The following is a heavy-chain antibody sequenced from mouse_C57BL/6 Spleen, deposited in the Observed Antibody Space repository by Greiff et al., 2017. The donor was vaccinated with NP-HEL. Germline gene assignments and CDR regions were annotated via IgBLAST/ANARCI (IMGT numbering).Heavy chain of an antibody. Sequence: VQLQQSGAELVRPGASVKLSCTASGFNIKDDYMHWVKQRPEQGLEWIGWIDPENGDTEYASKFQGKATITADTSSNTAYLQLSSLTSEDTAVYYCTVTGTVYFDYWGQGTTLTVSS. V-gene: IGHV14-4*01. J-gene: IGHJ2*01. CDR1: GFNIKDDY. D-gene: IGHD4-1*01. CDR3: TVTGTVYFDY. CDR2: IDPENGDT.